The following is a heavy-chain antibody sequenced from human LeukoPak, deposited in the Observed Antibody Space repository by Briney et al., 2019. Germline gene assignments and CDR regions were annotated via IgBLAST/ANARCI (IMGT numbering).Heavy chain of an antibody. CDR3: ARVDGYSYGTFDY. V-gene: IGHV4-34*01. Sequence: PSETLSLTCAVYGGSFSGYYWSWIRQPPGKGLEWIGEINHSGSTNYNPSLKSRVTISVDTSKNQFSLKLSSVTAADTAVYYCARVDGYSYGTFDYWGQGTLVTVSS. CDR1: GGSFSGYY. CDR2: INHSGST. D-gene: IGHD5-18*01. J-gene: IGHJ4*02.